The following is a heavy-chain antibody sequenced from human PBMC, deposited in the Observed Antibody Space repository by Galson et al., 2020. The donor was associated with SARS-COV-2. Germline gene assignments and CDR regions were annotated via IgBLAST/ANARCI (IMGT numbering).Heavy chain of an antibody. CDR2: ISTRSNYI. Sequence: KIGESLKISCAASGFSFSTNSVNWVRQAPGKGLEWVSYISTRSNYIYYADSVKGRFTISSDNAKNSLLLQMNSLRVEDTAVYYCASGGYTTGWGGFDIWGQGTKVTVSS. J-gene: IGHJ3*02. CDR3: ASGGYTTGWGGFDI. D-gene: IGHD2-8*02. V-gene: IGHV3-21*01. CDR1: GFSFSTNS.